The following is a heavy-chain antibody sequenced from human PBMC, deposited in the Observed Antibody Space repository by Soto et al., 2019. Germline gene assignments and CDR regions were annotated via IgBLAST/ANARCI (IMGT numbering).Heavy chain of an antibody. J-gene: IGHJ6*02. CDR2: INAGNGNT. CDR3: ARGTVALVGTVPYYYYGMDV. D-gene: IGHD6-19*01. CDR1: GYTFTSYA. Sequence: ASVKVSCKASGYTFTSYAMHWVRQAPGQRLEWMGWINAGNGNTKYPQKFQGRVTITRDTSASTARMELSSLRSEDTAVYYCARGTVALVGTVPYYYYGMDVWGQGPTVTVSS. V-gene: IGHV1-3*01.